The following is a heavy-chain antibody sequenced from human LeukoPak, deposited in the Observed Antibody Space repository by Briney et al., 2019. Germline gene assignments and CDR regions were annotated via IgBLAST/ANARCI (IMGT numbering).Heavy chain of an antibody. V-gene: IGHV3-30-3*01. CDR2: ISFDVSDK. Sequence: GGSLRLSCATSGFTFSSYPMPWVRQAPGKGLECVAVISFDVSDKSYADSMKGRFTISRDNSRKTVYLQMNNVRPEDTAVYYCAREASEKGGIDYWGQGALVIVSS. D-gene: IGHD2-2*01. CDR3: AREASEKGGIDY. J-gene: IGHJ4*02. CDR1: GFTFSSYP.